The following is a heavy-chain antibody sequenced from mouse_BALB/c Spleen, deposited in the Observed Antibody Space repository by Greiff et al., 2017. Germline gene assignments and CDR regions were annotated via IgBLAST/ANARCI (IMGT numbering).Heavy chain of an antibody. CDR3: ARSHYGNAWFAY. J-gene: IGHJ3*01. D-gene: IGHD2-1*01. Sequence: DVKLVESGPELVKPGASVKIPCKASGYTFTDYNMDWVKQSHGKSLEWIGDINPNNGGTIYNQKFKGKATLTVDKSSSTAYMELRSLTSEDTAVYYCARSHYGNAWFAYWGQGTLVTVSA. CDR1: GYTFTDYN. V-gene: IGHV1-18*01. CDR2: INPNNGGT.